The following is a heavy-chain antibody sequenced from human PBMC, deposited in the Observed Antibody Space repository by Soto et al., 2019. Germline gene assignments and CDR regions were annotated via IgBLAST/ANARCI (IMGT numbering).Heavy chain of an antibody. J-gene: IGHJ4*02. Sequence: TLSLTCTVSGGSISSGGYYWSWIRQHPGKGLEWIGYIYYSGSTYYNPSLKSRVTISVDTSKDQFSLKLSSVTAADTAVYYCARDGAGYSSSWEQGFFDYWGQGTLVTVSS. D-gene: IGHD6-13*01. CDR3: ARDGAGYSSSWEQGFFDY. CDR1: GGSISSGGYY. CDR2: IYYSGST. V-gene: IGHV4-31*03.